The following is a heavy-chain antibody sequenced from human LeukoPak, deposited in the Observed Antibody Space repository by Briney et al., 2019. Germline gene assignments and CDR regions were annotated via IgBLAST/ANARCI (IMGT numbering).Heavy chain of an antibody. CDR3: ARDGRAGSLFAY. CDR1: GGSISSGGYY. Sequence: SETLSLTCTVSGGSISSGGYYWSWIRQPPGKGLEWVGYISYSGSTNYNPSLKSRVTISVDTSKDQFSLKLSSVTAADTAIYYCARDGRAGSLFAYWGQGTLVTVSS. J-gene: IGHJ4*02. V-gene: IGHV4-61*08. CDR2: ISYSGST. D-gene: IGHD6-19*01.